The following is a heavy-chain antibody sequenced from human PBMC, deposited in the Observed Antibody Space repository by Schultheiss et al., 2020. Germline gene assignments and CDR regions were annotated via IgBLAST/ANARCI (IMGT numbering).Heavy chain of an antibody. J-gene: IGHJ3*02. Sequence: GGSLRLSCAASGFTFDDYAMHWVRQAPGKGLEWVSGISWNSGSIGYADSVKGRFTISRDNAKNSLYLQMNSLRAEDTALYYCAKDGGSYTRDDAFDIWGQGTMVNVSS. V-gene: IGHV3-9*01. CDR2: ISWNSGSI. D-gene: IGHD1-26*01. CDR1: GFTFDDYA. CDR3: AKDGGSYTRDDAFDI.